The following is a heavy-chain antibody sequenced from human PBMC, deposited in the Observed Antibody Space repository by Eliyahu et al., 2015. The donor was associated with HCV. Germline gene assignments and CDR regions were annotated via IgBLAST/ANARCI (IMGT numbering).Heavy chain of an antibody. CDR2: IRSKAYGGTT. CDR3: TRHSTRYYDFWSGPNYYGMDV. CDR1: GFTFGDYA. Sequence: EVQLVESGGGLVQPGRSLRLSCTASGFTFGDYAMSWFRQAPGKGLEWVGFIRSKAYGGTTEYAASVKGRFTISRDDSKSIAYLQMNSLKTEDTAVYYCTRHSTRYYDFWSGPNYYGMDVWGQGTTVTVSS. J-gene: IGHJ6*02. V-gene: IGHV3-49*03. D-gene: IGHD3-3*01.